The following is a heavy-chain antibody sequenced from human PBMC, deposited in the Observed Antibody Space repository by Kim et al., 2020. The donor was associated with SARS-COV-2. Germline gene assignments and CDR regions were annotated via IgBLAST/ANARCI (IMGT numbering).Heavy chain of an antibody. Sequence: SETLSLTCTVSGGSISSYYWSWIRQPPGKGLERIGYIYYSGSTNYNPSLTSRVTISVDTSKNQFSLKLSSVTAADTAVYFCAGWSGSGYYSGTDAFDIWG. CDR1: GGSISSYY. J-gene: IGHJ3*02. D-gene: IGHD3-3*01. V-gene: IGHV4-59*01. CDR3: AGWSGSGYYSGTDAFDI. CDR2: IYYSGST.